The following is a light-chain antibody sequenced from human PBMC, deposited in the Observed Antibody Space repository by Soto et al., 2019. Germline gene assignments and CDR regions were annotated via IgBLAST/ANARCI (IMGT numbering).Light chain of an antibody. CDR1: QSISSY. V-gene: IGKV1-39*01. Sequence: DIQMTQSPSSLSASVGDRVTITCRASQSISSYLNWYQQKPGKAPKLLIYAASSLQSGVTSRFSGSGSGTDFTLTISSLQPEDFATYYCQQSYRTPGTFGQGTKLEIK. J-gene: IGKJ2*01. CDR3: QQSYRTPGT. CDR2: AAS.